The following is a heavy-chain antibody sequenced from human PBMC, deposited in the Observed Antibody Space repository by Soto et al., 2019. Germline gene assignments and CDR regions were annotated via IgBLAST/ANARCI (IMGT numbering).Heavy chain of an antibody. CDR1: GYSFTSYW. Sequence: GESLKISCKGSGYSFTSYWISWVRQMPGKGLEWMGRIDPSDSYTNYSPSFQGHVTISADKSISTAYLQWSSLKASDTAMYYCVSDFWSGYNYYYYGMDVWGQGTTVT. CDR2: IDPSDSYT. CDR3: VSDFWSGYNYYYYGMDV. V-gene: IGHV5-10-1*01. J-gene: IGHJ6*02. D-gene: IGHD3-3*01.